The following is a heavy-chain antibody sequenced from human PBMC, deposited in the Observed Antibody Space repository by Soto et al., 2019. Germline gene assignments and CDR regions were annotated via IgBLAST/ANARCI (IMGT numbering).Heavy chain of an antibody. Sequence: GGSLRLSCAASGFTFSSYAMHWVRQAPGKGLEWVAVISYDGSNKYYADSVKGRFTISRDNSKNTLYLQMNSLRAEDTAVYYCAGSGRVVVITSPFDYWGQGTLVTVSS. CDR1: GFTFSSYA. J-gene: IGHJ4*02. V-gene: IGHV3-30-3*01. CDR2: ISYDGSNK. CDR3: AGSGRVVVITSPFDY. D-gene: IGHD3-22*01.